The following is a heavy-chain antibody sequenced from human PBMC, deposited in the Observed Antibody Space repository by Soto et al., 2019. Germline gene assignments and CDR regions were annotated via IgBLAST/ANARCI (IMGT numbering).Heavy chain of an antibody. Sequence: GGSLRLSCAASGFTFSSYWMHWVRQAPGKGLVWVSRINSDGSSTSYADSVKGRFTISRDNAKNTLYLQMNSLRAEDTAVYYCARALWPHSSGYTYDAFDIWGQGTMVTVSS. CDR3: ARALWPHSSGYTYDAFDI. V-gene: IGHV3-74*01. D-gene: IGHD3-22*01. CDR2: INSDGSST. J-gene: IGHJ3*02. CDR1: GFTFSSYW.